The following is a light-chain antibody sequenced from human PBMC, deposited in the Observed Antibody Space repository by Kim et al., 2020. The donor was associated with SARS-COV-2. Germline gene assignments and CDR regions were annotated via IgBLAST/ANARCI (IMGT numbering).Light chain of an antibody. CDR3: VLYMGAGIGV. CDR1: AGGVTTHFY. Sequence: GVTLTLTCGGAAGGVTTHFYPSGYQQRPGQVPRSLIYSTNSRSSGVPDRFAGSILGNKAALTITGAQADDESDYYCVLYMGAGIGVFGGGTRLTVL. V-gene: IGLV8-61*01. J-gene: IGLJ3*02. CDR2: STN.